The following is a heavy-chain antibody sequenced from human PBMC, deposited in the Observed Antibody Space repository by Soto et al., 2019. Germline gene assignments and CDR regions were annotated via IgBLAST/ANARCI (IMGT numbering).Heavy chain of an antibody. D-gene: IGHD1-1*01. J-gene: IGHJ4*02. CDR2: ISAHNGNT. V-gene: IGHV1-18*01. CDR1: GYAFTPYV. CDR3: ARGRYGDY. Sequence: QVHLVQSGAEVKKPGASVKVSCQGSGYAFTPYVITWVRQAPGQGLEWMGWISAHNGNTNYAQKLQGRVTVTRDTSTSTAYMELRSLRYDDTAMYYCARGRYGDYWGQGALVTVSS.